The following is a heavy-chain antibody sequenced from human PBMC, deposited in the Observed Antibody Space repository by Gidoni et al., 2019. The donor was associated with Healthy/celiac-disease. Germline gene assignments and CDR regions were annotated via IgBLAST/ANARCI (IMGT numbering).Heavy chain of an antibody. CDR2: IKHSGST. Sequence: QVQLQQCGAGLLKPPETLSLTCAVYGRSFSGYYCRWIRQPPGTGLEWIGEIKHSGSTNYNPCLKSRVSISVETTKNQFYLKLSSVTAADTAVYYCARGQGRHYYGSGGARGGIDYWGQGTLVTVSS. CDR3: ARGQGRHYYGSGGARGGIDY. J-gene: IGHJ4*02. D-gene: IGHD3-10*01. V-gene: IGHV4-34*01. CDR1: GRSFSGYY.